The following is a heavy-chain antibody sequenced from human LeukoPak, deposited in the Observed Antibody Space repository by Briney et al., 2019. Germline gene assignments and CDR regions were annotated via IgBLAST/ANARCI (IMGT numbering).Heavy chain of an antibody. V-gene: IGHV4-34*01. CDR3: VNFQQQLVRAFDY. Sequence: SETLSLTCAVYGGSFSGYYWSWIRQPPGKGLEWIGEINHSGSTNYNPSLKSRVTISVDTSKNQFSLKLSSVTAADTAVYYCVNFQQQLVRAFDYWGQGTLVTVSS. CDR1: GGSFSGYY. J-gene: IGHJ4*02. D-gene: IGHD6-13*01. CDR2: INHSGST.